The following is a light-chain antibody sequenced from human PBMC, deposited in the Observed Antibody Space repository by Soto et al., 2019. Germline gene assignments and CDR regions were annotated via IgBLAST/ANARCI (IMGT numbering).Light chain of an antibody. CDR3: QQYNNYSST. J-gene: IGKJ1*01. CDR1: QSISSR. Sequence: DIQVTQSPSTLSASVGDRVTITCRASQSISSRLAWYQQKPGKAPKLLIYDASSLESGVPSRFSGSGSGTEFTLTISSLQPDDFATYYCQQYNNYSSTFGQGTKVEIK. CDR2: DAS. V-gene: IGKV1-5*01.